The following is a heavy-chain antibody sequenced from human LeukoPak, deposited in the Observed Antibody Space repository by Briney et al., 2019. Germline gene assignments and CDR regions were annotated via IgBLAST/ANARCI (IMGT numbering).Heavy chain of an antibody. V-gene: IGHV3-20*04. Sequence: SGGSLRLSCAASGFTFDDYGMSWVRQAPGKGLEWVSGINWNGRSTAYADSVKGRFTISRDNAKNSLYLQMNSLRAEDTAVYYCARYTSNVVGKRHYFDYWGQGTLVTVSS. CDR3: ARYTSNVVGKRHYFDY. CDR2: INWNGRST. D-gene: IGHD1-26*01. J-gene: IGHJ4*02. CDR1: GFTFDDYG.